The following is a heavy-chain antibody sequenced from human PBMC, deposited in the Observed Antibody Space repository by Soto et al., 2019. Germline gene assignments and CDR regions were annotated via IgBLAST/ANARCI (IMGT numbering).Heavy chain of an antibody. CDR2: ISYDGSNK. J-gene: IGHJ4*02. CDR1: GFTFSSYA. D-gene: IGHD3-22*01. CDR3: ARDHYYDCSGYPRFDY. Sequence: QVQLVESGGGVVQPGRSLRLSCAASGFTFSSYAMHWVRQAPGKGLEWVAVISYDGSNKYYADSVKGRFTISRDNSKNTLYLQMNSLRAEDTAVYYCARDHYYDCSGYPRFDYWGQGTLVTVSS. V-gene: IGHV3-30-3*01.